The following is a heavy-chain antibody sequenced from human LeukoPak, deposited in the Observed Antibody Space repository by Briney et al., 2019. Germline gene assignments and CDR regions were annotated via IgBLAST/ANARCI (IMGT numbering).Heavy chain of an antibody. Sequence: ASVKVSCKASGYTFTSYDINWVRQATGQGLEWMGWMNPNSGNTGYAQKFQGRVTMTRNTSISTAYMELSSLRSEDTAVYYCARGGPPSSSGYVIYYFDYWGQGTLVTVSS. CDR1: GYTFTSYD. J-gene: IGHJ4*02. V-gene: IGHV1-8*01. CDR2: MNPNSGNT. CDR3: ARGGPPSSSGYVIYYFDY. D-gene: IGHD3-22*01.